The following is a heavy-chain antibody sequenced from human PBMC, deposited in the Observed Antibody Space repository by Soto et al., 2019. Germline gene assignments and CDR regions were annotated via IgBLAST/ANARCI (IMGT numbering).Heavy chain of an antibody. V-gene: IGHV1-69*06. CDR2: IIPVFGTP. CDR3: DRGGAVSTSWYWGDGLDS. Sequence: QVQLEQSGSEVKKSGSSVKVSCKASGYSFSSHAITWVRQAPGQGLEWMGGIIPVFGTPSYAQKFQGRVTISADKSTNTSYLELRSLRSEDTAVYDCDRGGAVSTSWYWGDGLDSWGQGTQVTVSS. D-gene: IGHD6-13*01. CDR1: GYSFSSHA. J-gene: IGHJ4*02.